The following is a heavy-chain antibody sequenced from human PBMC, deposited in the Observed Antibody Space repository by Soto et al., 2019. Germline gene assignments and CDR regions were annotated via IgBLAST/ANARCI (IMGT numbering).Heavy chain of an antibody. CDR1: GFTFSSYS. V-gene: IGHV3-48*02. CDR2: ISSSSSTI. J-gene: IGHJ6*02. Sequence: GGSLRLSCAASGFTFSSYSMNWVRQSPGQGLEWVSYISSSSSTIYYADSVKGRFTISRDNAKNSLYLQMNSLRDEDTAVYYCARDFGKIAAAGYGMDVWGQGTTVTVSS. D-gene: IGHD6-13*01. CDR3: ARDFGKIAAAGYGMDV.